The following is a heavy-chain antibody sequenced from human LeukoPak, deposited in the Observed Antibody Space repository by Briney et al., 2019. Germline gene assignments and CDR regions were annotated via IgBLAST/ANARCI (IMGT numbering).Heavy chain of an antibody. J-gene: IGHJ4*02. Sequence: GGSLRLSCAASGFTFSSYSMNWVRQAPGKGLEWVSAISGSGGSTYYADSVKGRFTISRDNSKNTLYLQMNSLRAEDTAVYYCAKSSAGSSGWYDGWGQGTLVTVSS. V-gene: IGHV3-23*01. CDR1: GFTFSSYS. D-gene: IGHD6-19*01. CDR2: ISGSGGST. CDR3: AKSSAGSSGWYDG.